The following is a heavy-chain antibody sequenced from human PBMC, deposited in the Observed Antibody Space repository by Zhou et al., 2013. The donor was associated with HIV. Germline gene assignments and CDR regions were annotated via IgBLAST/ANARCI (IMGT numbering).Heavy chain of an antibody. CDR1: GYTLSDFG. CDR3: AREVSVDIVPTVASN. J-gene: IGHJ4*03. Sequence: QVQLVQSGAEVKRPGASVKVSCKASGYTLSDFGTSWVRLAPGQGLEWMGWINPNSGGTNYAQKFQGRVTMTRDTSISTAYMELSRLTSDDTAVYYCAREVSVDIVPTVASNWGQGNL. V-gene: IGHV1-2*02. D-gene: IGHD5-12*01. CDR2: INPNSGGT.